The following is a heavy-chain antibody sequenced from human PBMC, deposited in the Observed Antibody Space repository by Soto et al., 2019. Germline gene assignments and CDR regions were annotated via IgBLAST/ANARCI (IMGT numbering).Heavy chain of an antibody. CDR2: IKSKTDGGTT. CDR1: GFTFSNAW. V-gene: IGHV3-15*07. CDR3: TTDRYYYDSSGYYPTFDY. Sequence: PGGSLRLSCAASGFTFSNAWMNWVRQAPGKGLEWVGRIKSKTDGGTTDYAAPVKGRFTISRDDSKNTLYLQMNSLKTEDTAVYYCTTDRYYYDSSGYYPTFDYWGQGTLVTVSS. J-gene: IGHJ4*02. D-gene: IGHD3-22*01.